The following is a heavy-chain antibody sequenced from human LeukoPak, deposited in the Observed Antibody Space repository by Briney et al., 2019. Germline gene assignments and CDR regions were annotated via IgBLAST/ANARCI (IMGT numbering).Heavy chain of an antibody. CDR2: INHSGST. D-gene: IGHD4-23*01. Sequence: SETLSLTCAVYGGSFSGYYWSWIRQPPGKGLEWIGEINHSGSTNYNPSLKSRVTISVDTSKNQFSLKLSSVTAADTAVYYCARTTVVTLGVDYWGQGTLVTVSS. CDR1: GGSFSGYY. CDR3: ARTTVVTLGVDY. J-gene: IGHJ4*02. V-gene: IGHV4-34*01.